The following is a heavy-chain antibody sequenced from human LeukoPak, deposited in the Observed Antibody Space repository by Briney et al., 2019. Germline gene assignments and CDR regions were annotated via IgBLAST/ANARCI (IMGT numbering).Heavy chain of an antibody. J-gene: IGHJ4*02. CDR3: AIFAGVAPVDY. CDR2: INPDGGNT. D-gene: IGHD2-15*01. CDR1: GYTFTNYC. V-gene: IGHV1-46*01. Sequence: GASEKVSCKASGYTFTNYCMHWVRQPPGQGLEWMGIINPDGGNTTYEQNFQGRVTMTRDTPTNTVQMELSSLRSEDTAVYYCAIFAGVAPVDYWGQGTLVTVSS.